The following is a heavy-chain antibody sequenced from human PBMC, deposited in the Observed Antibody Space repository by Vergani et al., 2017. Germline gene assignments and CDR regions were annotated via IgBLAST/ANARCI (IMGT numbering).Heavy chain of an antibody. CDR2: IYHSGST. CDR3: ARVASIAARPPFDY. Sequence: QVQLQESGPGLVKPSETLSLTCTVSGYSISSGYYWGWIRQPPGKGLEWIGSIYHSGSTYYNPPLKSRVTISVDTSQNQFSLKLSSVTAADTAVYYCARVASIAARPPFDYWGQGTLVTVSS. CDR1: GYSISSGYY. V-gene: IGHV4-38-2*02. J-gene: IGHJ4*02. D-gene: IGHD6-6*01.